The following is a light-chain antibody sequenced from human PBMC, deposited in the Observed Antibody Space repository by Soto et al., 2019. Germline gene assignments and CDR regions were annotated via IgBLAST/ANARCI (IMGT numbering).Light chain of an antibody. CDR2: GAS. Sequence: EVVLTQSPVTMSLCPGAGATLSCRASQSVSSNSFAWYQQRPGQPPRLLIFGASSRATGIADRFSGSGSGTDFTLTISRLEPEEFAFYYCLQYGWSPWTCGQGTNVEV. V-gene: IGKV3-20*01. CDR1: QSVSSNS. J-gene: IGKJ1*01. CDR3: LQYGWSPWT.